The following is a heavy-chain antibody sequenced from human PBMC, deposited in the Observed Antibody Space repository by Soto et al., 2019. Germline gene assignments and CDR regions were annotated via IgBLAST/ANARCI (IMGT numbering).Heavy chain of an antibody. V-gene: IGHV4-59*01. CDR1: RGSISSYF. CDR3: ARQVTSGTSLYYLDY. J-gene: IGHJ4*02. Sequence: SETLSLTCTVSRGSISSYFWSWIRQPPGKGLEWIGYIYYSGSTNYNPSLKSRVTISLDTSKNQFSLKLSSVTAADTAVYYCARQVTSGTSLYYLDYWGQGTQVTVSS. CDR2: IYYSGST. D-gene: IGHD1-7*01.